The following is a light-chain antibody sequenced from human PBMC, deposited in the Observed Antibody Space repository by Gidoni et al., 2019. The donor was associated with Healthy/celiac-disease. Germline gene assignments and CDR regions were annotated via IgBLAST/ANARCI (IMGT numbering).Light chain of an antibody. CDR3: QQSYSRPRT. J-gene: IGKJ1*01. V-gene: IGKV1-39*01. Sequence: IQMTQSPSSLSASVGDRVTITCRASQSISSYLNWYQQKPGKAPKLLIYAASSLQSGVPSRFSGSGSGREFTLSISSLQPEDFATYYCQQSYSRPRTFGQGTKVEIK. CDR1: QSISSY. CDR2: AAS.